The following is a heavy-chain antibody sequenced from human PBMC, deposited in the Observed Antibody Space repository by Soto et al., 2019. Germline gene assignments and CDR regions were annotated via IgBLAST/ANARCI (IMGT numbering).Heavy chain of an antibody. D-gene: IGHD3-10*01. CDR2: ISYDGGHM. Sequence: GGSLRLCFASSGFAFKSYGMRWVRHAPGRGLEWVAAISYDGGHMYYADSVKGRFTISRDNSKNTLYLQMNSLRAEDTAVYYCARDRIAGSGSCDNCGQGTLVTVSS. V-gene: IGHV3-30*03. CDR1: GFAFKSYG. CDR3: ARDRIAGSGSCDN. J-gene: IGHJ4*02.